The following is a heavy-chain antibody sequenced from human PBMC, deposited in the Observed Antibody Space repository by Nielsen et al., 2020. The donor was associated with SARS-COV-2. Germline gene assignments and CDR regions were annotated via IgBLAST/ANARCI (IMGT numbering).Heavy chain of an antibody. V-gene: IGHV1-24*01. CDR3: ARWEAFDI. Sequence: ASVKVSCKVSGYTLTELSMHWVRQAPGKGLEWMGGFDPEDGETIYAQKLQGRVTVTTDTSTTTAYMELRSLRSDDTAVYYCARWEAFDIWGQGTMVTVSS. CDR2: FDPEDGET. CDR1: GYTLTELS. D-gene: IGHD5-24*01. J-gene: IGHJ3*02.